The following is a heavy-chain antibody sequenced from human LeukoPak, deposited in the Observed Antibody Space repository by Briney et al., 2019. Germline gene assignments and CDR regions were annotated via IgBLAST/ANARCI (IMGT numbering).Heavy chain of an antibody. V-gene: IGHV3-23*01. CDR3: AKDGPDSSGYYMVRFLDY. Sequence: GGSMRLSCAASGFTFSNYAMSWVRRAPGRGRVGFSSVSGSGRTYYADSVKGRFTISRDDSKNTLYLQMNSLRAEDTAVYYCAKDGPDSSGYYMVRFLDYWGQGTLVTVSS. CDR1: GFTFSNYA. D-gene: IGHD3-22*01. CDR2: VSGSGRT. J-gene: IGHJ4*02.